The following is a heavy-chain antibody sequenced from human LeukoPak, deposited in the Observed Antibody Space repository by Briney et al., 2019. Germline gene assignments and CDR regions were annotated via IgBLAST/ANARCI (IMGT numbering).Heavy chain of an antibody. CDR1: GFTFDDYA. V-gene: IGHV3-9*01. Sequence: PGGSLRLSCAASGFTFDDYAMHWVRQAPGKGLEWVSGINWNSGSIGYADSMKGRFTISRDNAKNSLYLQMNSLRAEDTAVYYCARDPRPYYDSFSDYWGQGTLVTVSS. CDR3: ARDPRPYYDSFSDY. CDR2: INWNSGSI. J-gene: IGHJ4*02. D-gene: IGHD3-22*01.